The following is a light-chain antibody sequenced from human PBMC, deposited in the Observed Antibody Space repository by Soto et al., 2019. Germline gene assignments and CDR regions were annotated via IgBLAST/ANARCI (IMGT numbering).Light chain of an antibody. V-gene: IGKV3-15*01. CDR3: QQYNTWHRT. CDR2: HSS. J-gene: IGKJ1*01. Sequence: IVMTQLPGTLSLSPGDRATLSCRASQSITSHLAWYQQKPGQAPRLLIYHSSTRATGIPTRFSGSGSGTDFTLTISSLQSEDFAVYYCQQYNTWHRTFGQGTKVDIK. CDR1: QSITSH.